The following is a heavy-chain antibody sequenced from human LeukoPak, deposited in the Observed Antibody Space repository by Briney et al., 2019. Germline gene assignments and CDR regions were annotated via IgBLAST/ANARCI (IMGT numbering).Heavy chain of an antibody. Sequence: SVKVSCKASGFTFTSSAVQWVRQARGQRLEWIGWIVVGSGNTNYAQKFQKRVTITRDMSTSTAYMELSSLRSEDTAVYYCAADSVVVTAISAFDIWGQGTMVTVSS. CDR1: GFTFTSSA. CDR3: AADSVVVTAISAFDI. V-gene: IGHV1-58*01. CDR2: IVVGSGNT. J-gene: IGHJ3*02. D-gene: IGHD2-21*02.